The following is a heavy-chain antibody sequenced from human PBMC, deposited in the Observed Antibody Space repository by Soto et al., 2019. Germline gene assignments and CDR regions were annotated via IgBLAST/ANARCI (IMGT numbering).Heavy chain of an antibody. Sequence: EVQLLASGGGLVQPGESLRLSCAASGFTVNTYAMSWVRQAPGKGLEWVSTTGISGRTTYYADSVKGRFTVSRDDSKNTLDLRMSSLRAEDTAFYYCATVHNTSRSFNYWGQGTLLTVSS. V-gene: IGHV3-23*01. D-gene: IGHD1-20*01. CDR1: GFTVNTYA. CDR2: TGISGRTT. CDR3: ATVHNTSRSFNY. J-gene: IGHJ4*02.